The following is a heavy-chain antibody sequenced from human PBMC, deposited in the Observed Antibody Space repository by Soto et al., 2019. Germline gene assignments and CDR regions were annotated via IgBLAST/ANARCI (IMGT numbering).Heavy chain of an antibody. J-gene: IGHJ4*02. D-gene: IGHD5-12*01. V-gene: IGHV4-4*07. CDR1: GGSINTFY. CDR3: AREGSYSAYNFAHGIQLWSFDF. CDR2: IFSSGST. Sequence: SETLSLTCTVPGGSINTFYWSWVRQPAGKGLEWIGRIFSSGSTSFNPSLESRVAMSVDTSKNHFSLNLSSVTAADMAVYYCAREGSYSAYNFAHGIQLWSFDFWGQGAQVTVSS.